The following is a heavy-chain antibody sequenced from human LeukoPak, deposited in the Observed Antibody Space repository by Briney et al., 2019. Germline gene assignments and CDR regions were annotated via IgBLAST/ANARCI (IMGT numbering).Heavy chain of an antibody. J-gene: IGHJ6*02. D-gene: IGHD3-22*01. V-gene: IGHV3-48*03. Sequence: GGSLRLSCAASGFTFSSYEMNWVRQAPGEGLEWVSYISSSGSTIYYADSVKGRFTISRDNAKNSLYLQMNSLRAEDTAVYYCARAMYYYDSSGYYYWAYYYYGMDVWGQGTTVTVSS. CDR1: GFTFSSYE. CDR3: ARAMYYYDSSGYYYWAYYYYGMDV. CDR2: ISSSGSTI.